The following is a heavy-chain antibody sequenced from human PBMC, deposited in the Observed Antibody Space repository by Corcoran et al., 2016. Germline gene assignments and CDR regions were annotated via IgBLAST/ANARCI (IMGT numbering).Heavy chain of an antibody. CDR1: GFTFSSYG. D-gene: IGHD3-10*01. J-gene: IGHJ4*02. V-gene: IGHV3-33*01. CDR3: VRESGQGVYDD. CDR2: IWYDGNNK. Sequence: QVQLVESGGGVVQPGRSLRLSCAASGFTFSSYGMHWVRQAPGTGLEWVAVIWYDGNNKYYADSVKGRFTISRDNSKNTLSLQMNSLRVEDMAVYYCVRESGQGVYDDWGQGTLVTVA.